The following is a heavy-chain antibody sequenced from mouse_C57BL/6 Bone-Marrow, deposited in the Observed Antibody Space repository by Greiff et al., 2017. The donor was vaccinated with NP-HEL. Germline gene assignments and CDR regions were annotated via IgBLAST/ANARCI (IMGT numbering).Heavy chain of an antibody. J-gene: IGHJ4*01. CDR1: GFTFSSYA. V-gene: IGHV5-9-1*02. CDR3: TRLDCYDEDYYAMDY. Sequence: DVMLVESGEGLVKPGGSLKLSCAASGFTFSSYAMSWVRQTPEKRLEWVAYISSGGDYIYYADTVKGRFTISRDNARNTLYLQMRSLKSEDTALYYCTRLDCYDEDYYAMDYWGQGTSVTVSS. CDR2: ISSGGDYI. D-gene: IGHD2-12*01.